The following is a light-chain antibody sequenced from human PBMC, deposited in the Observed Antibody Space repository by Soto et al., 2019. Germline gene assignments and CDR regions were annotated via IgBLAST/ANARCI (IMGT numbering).Light chain of an antibody. CDR1: QNVLSD. Sequence: EILLTQSPATLSVSPGETATLSCGASQNVLSDLAWYQQKTGQDPRLLVYGATTRATDAPDKFRGRGSGTEFSLTISRLQSEDSATYYCQQYRSWPRTFGPGTKWIS. J-gene: IGKJ1*01. CDR3: QQYRSWPRT. CDR2: GAT. V-gene: IGKV3-15*01.